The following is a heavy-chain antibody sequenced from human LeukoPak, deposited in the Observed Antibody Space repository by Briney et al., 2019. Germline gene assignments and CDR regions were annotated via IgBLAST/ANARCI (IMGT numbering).Heavy chain of an antibody. CDR1: GYTFTSNY. D-gene: IGHD5-24*01. CDR3: ARDNSVRDEAWWFNP. CDR2: ISPSGGST. V-gene: IGHV1-46*01. Sequence: ASVKVSCKAFGYTFTSNYMHWVRQAPGQGPEWMGVISPSGGSTTYAQKFQGRVTLTRDMSTSTDYLELSSLRSEDTAVYYCARDNSVRDEAWWFNPRGQGTLVTVSS. J-gene: IGHJ5*02.